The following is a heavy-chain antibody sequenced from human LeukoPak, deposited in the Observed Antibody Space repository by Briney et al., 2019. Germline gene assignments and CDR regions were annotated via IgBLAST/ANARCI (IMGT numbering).Heavy chain of an antibody. CDR3: ARERYSSSWYIDY. D-gene: IGHD6-13*01. J-gene: IGHJ4*02. Sequence: SETLSLTCTVSGGSVSSGSYYWSWIRQPPGKGLEWIGYIYYSGSTNYNPSLKSRVTISVDTSKNQFSLKLGSVTAADTAVYYCARERYSSSWYIDYWGQGTLVTVSS. CDR2: IYYSGST. V-gene: IGHV4-61*01. CDR1: GGSVSSGSYY.